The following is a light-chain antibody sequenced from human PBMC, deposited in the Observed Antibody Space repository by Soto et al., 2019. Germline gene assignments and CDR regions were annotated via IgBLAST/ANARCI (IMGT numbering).Light chain of an antibody. CDR1: QSIDTF. CDR2: DPS. CDR3: QQHYNAPFT. Sequence: DIQLTQSPSSLSASVGDRVSITCRASQSIDTFLIWYQQTPGKAPKVLMYDPSTLQTGVPSRFSGSGSGTDFTLTISGLEPEDFATYYCQQHYNAPFTFGQGTKLDIK. V-gene: IGKV1-39*01. J-gene: IGKJ2*01.